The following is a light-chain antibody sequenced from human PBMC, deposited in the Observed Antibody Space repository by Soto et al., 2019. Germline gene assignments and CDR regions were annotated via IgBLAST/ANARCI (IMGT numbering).Light chain of an antibody. Sequence: QSALTQPASVSGSPGQSITISCTGTSSDVGSYNLVSWYQQHPGKAPKLMIYEGSKRPSGVSNRFSGAKSDNTASLTISGLQDEDEADYYCCSYAGSSTVHVVFGGGTKLTV. CDR3: CSYAGSSTVHVV. J-gene: IGLJ2*01. CDR2: EGS. CDR1: SSDVGSYNL. V-gene: IGLV2-23*03.